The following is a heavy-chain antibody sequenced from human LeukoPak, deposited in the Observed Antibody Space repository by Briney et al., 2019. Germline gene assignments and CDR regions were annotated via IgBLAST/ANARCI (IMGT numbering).Heavy chain of an antibody. Sequence: PSETLSLTCTVSGGSISSSSYYWGWIRQPPGKGLEWIGSIYYSGSTYYNPSLKSRVTISVDTSKNQFSLKLSSVTAADTAVYYCARGAYYYDSSGYCGFDYWGQGTLVTVSS. D-gene: IGHD3-22*01. J-gene: IGHJ4*02. V-gene: IGHV4-39*07. CDR3: ARGAYYYDSSGYCGFDY. CDR1: GGSISSSSYY. CDR2: IYYSGST.